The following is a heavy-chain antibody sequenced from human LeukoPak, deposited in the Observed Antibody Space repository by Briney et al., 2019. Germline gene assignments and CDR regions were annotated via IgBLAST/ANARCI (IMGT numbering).Heavy chain of an antibody. Sequence: WETLSITCTVSGGSISSYYWSWIRQPPGKGLEWMGCIYYSGSTNYNPSLKSRVTISVDTSMNQFSLKLSSVTAADTAVYYCARARNEDGLVPDPFVYWGQGTLVTVSS. CDR3: ARARNEDGLVPDPFVY. D-gene: IGHD6-19*01. J-gene: IGHJ4*02. CDR1: GGSISSYY. CDR2: IYYSGST. V-gene: IGHV4-59*12.